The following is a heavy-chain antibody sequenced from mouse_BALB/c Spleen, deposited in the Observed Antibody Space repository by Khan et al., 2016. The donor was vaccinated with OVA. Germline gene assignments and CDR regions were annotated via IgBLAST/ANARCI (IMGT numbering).Heavy chain of an antibody. J-gene: IGHJ2*01. CDR1: GYTFTSYW. Sequence: QVQLQQPGAELVKAGASVKMSCKASGYTFTSYWMHWVKQRLGQGLEWFAETNPTNGRTYYNEKFKSKATLPLDKSSSTAYMLLSGPTFEDSAVYYCARIKKIVATYFDYWGQGTTLTVSS. V-gene: IGHV1S81*02. CDR3: ARIKKIVATYFDY. D-gene: IGHD1-1*01. CDR2: TNPTNGRT.